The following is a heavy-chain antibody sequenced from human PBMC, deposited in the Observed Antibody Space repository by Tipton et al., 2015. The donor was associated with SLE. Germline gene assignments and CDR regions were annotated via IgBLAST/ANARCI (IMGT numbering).Heavy chain of an antibody. CDR1: GFIFTTYS. CDR2: ITSSSRNI. Sequence: SLRLSCAASGFIFTTYSMIWVRQAPGKGLEWVSFITSSSRNIYQADSVKGRFTVSRDNAKNSLYLQMNSLRTEDTGVYYCARVEEPRYRNTWRPYDCWGQGTLVTVSS. CDR3: ARVEEPRYRNTWRPYDC. V-gene: IGHV3-21*01. J-gene: IGHJ4*02. D-gene: IGHD6-13*01.